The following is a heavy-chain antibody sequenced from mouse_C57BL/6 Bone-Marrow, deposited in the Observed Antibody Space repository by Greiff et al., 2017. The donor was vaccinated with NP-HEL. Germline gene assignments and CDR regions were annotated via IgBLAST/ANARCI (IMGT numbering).Heavy chain of an antibody. V-gene: IGHV1-82*01. CDR1: GYAFSSSW. Sequence: VKLQESGPELVKPGASVKISCKASGYAFSSSWMNWVKQRPGKGLEWIGRIYPGDGDTNYNGKFKGKATLTADKASSTAYMQLSSLTSEDSAVYFCSRSYYYGSRPPFDYWGQGTTVTVSS. D-gene: IGHD1-1*01. CDR3: SRSYYYGSRPPFDY. CDR2: IYPGDGDT. J-gene: IGHJ2*01.